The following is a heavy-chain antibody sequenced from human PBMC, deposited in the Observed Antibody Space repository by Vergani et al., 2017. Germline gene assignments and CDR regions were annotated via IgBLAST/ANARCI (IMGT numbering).Heavy chain of an antibody. D-gene: IGHD6-13*01. CDR3: AREESSSWYFKYGRYYGMDV. Sequence: QVQLVQSGAEVKKPGSSVKVSCKASGGTFSSYAISWVRQAPGQGLEWMGRIIPNRGIANYAQKFQGIVTITADKSTSTVYMELSSLLSEDTPGYYWAREESSSWYFKYGRYYGMDVWGQGTTVTVSS. V-gene: IGHV1-69*04. CDR2: IIPNRGIA. CDR1: GGTFSSYA. J-gene: IGHJ6*02.